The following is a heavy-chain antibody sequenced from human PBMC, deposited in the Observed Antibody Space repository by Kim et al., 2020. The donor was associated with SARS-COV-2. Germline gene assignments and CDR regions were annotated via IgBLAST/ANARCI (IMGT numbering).Heavy chain of an antibody. V-gene: IGHV3-7*03. D-gene: IGHD1-26*01. CDR3: ARDGGRRWWELTGSWYFDL. J-gene: IGHJ2*01. CDR2: IKQDGSEK. Sequence: GGSLRLSCAASGFTFSSYWMSWVRQAPGKGLEWVANIKQDGSEKYYVDSVKGRFTISRDNAKNSLYLQMNSLRAEDTAVYYCARDGGRRWWELTGSWYFDLWGRGTMVTVSS. CDR1: GFTFSSYW.